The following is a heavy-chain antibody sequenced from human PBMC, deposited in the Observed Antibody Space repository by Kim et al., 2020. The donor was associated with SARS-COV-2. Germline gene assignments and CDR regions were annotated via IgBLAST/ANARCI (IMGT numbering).Heavy chain of an antibody. V-gene: IGHV3-21*01. D-gene: IGHD6-13*01. CDR1: GFTFSSYS. CDR2: ISSSSSYI. Sequence: GGSLRLSCAASGFTFSSYSMHWVRQAPGKGLEWVSAISSSSSYIYYADSVKGRFTISRDNAKNSLYLQMNSLRAEDTAVYYCAAAGRDAFDIWGQGTMVTVSS. J-gene: IGHJ3*02. CDR3: AAAGRDAFDI.